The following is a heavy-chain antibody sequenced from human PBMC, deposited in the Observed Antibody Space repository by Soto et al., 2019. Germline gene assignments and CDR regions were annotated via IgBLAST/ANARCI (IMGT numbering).Heavy chain of an antibody. D-gene: IGHD3-10*01. V-gene: IGHV1-69*01. Sequence: VQLVQSGAEVKEPGSSVKVSCESSADSFSNYATTWVRQAPGQGLEWMGAIIPLFGTINIAQRFQDSVTISADESTSTVYMELRGLRSDDTAVYFCARVFPDAWVEPGAVRGYFDTWGQGTLVTVSS. CDR2: IIPLFGTI. CDR3: ARVFPDAWVEPGAVRGYFDT. CDR1: ADSFSNYA. J-gene: IGHJ4*02.